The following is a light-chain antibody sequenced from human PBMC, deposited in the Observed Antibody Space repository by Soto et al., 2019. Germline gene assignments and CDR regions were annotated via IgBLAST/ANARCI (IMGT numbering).Light chain of an antibody. CDR2: DAS. CDR3: QQYDSSSPT. J-gene: IGKJ2*01. V-gene: IGKV1-5*01. Sequence: DIQMTQSPSTLSASVGDGVTITCRASQNISVWLAWYQQRPGKAPKFLIYDASSLETGVPSRFSGSGSGTEFTLTIRSLQPDDFATYYCQQYDSSSPTFSQGTKLEIK. CDR1: QNISVW.